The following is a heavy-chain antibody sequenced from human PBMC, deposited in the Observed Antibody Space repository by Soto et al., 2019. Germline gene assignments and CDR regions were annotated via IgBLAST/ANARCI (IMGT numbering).Heavy chain of an antibody. CDR1: GYTFTPYA. D-gene: IGHD3-16*02. V-gene: IGHV1-3*01. CDR2: INVDNGNT. Sequence: QIQLVQSGADVRKPGASVKVSCTASGYTFTPYAMHWVRQAPGQRPEWMGWINVDNGNTKYSRTFQGRVTNTSDTSARTAYMELSGLTYGDTGVYFCARDGRYRYGSYSHYGLDVWGQGTTVIVSS. CDR3: ARDGRYRYGSYSHYGLDV. J-gene: IGHJ6*02.